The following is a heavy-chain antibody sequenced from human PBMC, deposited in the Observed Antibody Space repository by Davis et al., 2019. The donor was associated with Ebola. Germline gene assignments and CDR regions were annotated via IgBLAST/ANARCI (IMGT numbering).Heavy chain of an antibody. Sequence: GESLKISCTASGFTFGDYAMSWFRQAPGKGLEWVSVIYSGGSTYYADSVKGRFTISRHNSKNTLYLQMNSLRAEDTAVYYCARGITMVQMYNWFDPWGQGTLVTVSS. CDR1: GFTFGDYA. J-gene: IGHJ5*02. CDR2: IYSGGST. V-gene: IGHV3-53*04. D-gene: IGHD3-10*01. CDR3: ARGITMVQMYNWFDP.